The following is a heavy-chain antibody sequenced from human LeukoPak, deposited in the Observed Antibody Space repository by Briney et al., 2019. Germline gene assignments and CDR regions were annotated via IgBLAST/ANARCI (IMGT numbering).Heavy chain of an antibody. CDR3: ARQRLRYFDWLYRPHNWFDP. CDR1: GGSFSGYY. D-gene: IGHD3-9*01. CDR2: INHSGST. J-gene: IGHJ5*02. V-gene: IGHV4-34*01. Sequence: SETLPLTCAVYGGSFSGYYWSWIRQPPGKGLEWIGEINHSGSTNYNPSLKSRVTISVDTSKNQFSLKLSSVTAADTAVYYCARQRLRYFDWLYRPHNWFDPWGQGTLVTVSS.